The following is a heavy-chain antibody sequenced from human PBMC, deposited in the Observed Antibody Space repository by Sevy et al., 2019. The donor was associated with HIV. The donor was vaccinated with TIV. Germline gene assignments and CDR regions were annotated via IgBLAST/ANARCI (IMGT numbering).Heavy chain of an antibody. CDR2: ISSSTI. CDR3: ARLSGYSSSWSYFDY. J-gene: IGHJ4*02. D-gene: IGHD6-13*01. V-gene: IGHV3-48*01. CDR1: GFTFSSYS. Sequence: GGSLRLSCAASGFTFSSYSMNWVHQAPGKGLEWVSYISSSTIYYADSVKGRFTISRDNAKYSLYLQMNSLRAEDTAVYYCARLSGYSSSWSYFDYWGQGTLVTVSS.